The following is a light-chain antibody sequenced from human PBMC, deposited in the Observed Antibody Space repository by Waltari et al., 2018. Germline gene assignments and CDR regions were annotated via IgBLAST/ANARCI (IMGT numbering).Light chain of an antibody. CDR1: NSEDLGGYRS. Sequence: QSALTQPASVSGSPGQSITISCTGTNSEDLGGYRSFYWYHQHQGQAPKRIIYGVRNLPSGVLTCFSGSRSGNTASLTISVLQAWDEADYYCSSYASSSRVVVGGGTKLTVL. CDR3: SSYASSSRVV. V-gene: IGLV2-14*03. J-gene: IGLJ2*01. CDR2: GVR.